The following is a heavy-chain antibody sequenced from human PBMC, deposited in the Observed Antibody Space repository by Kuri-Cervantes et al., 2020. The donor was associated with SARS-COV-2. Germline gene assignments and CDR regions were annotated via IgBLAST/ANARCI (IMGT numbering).Heavy chain of an antibody. V-gene: IGHV4-34*01. J-gene: IGHJ4*02. CDR3: ARDRPDRGAASIVVPAAILFDY. CDR2: IYYSGST. CDR1: GGSFSGYY. Sequence: SETLSLTCAVYGGSFSGYYWSWIRQPPGKGLEWIGSIYYSGSTNYNPSLKSRVTISVDTSKNQFSLKLSSVTAADTAVYYCARDRPDRGAASIVVPAAILFDYWGQGTLVTVSS. D-gene: IGHD2-2*02.